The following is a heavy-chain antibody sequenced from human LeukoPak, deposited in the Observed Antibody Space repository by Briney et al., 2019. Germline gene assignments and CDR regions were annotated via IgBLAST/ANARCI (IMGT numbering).Heavy chain of an antibody. J-gene: IGHJ4*02. Sequence: GGSLRLSCAASGFTFSSYSMKWVRQAPGKGLEWVSSISSSSSYIYYADSVKGRFTISRDNAKNSLYLQMNSLRAEDTAVYYCAPNKIITISDYWGQGTLVTVSS. CDR1: GFTFSSYS. D-gene: IGHD3-10*01. CDR3: APNKIITISDY. V-gene: IGHV3-21*01. CDR2: ISSSSSYI.